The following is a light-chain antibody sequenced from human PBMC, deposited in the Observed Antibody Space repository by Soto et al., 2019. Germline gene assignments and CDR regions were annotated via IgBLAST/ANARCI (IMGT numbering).Light chain of an antibody. J-gene: IGLJ2*01. CDR3: SSHSSSSTLVV. CDR1: SSDVGGYNY. CDR2: DVN. V-gene: IGLV2-14*03. Sequence: QSALTQPASMSGSPGQSITISCTGTSSDVGGYNYVSWYRQHPGKAPKLMIYDVNNQPSGVSNRFSGSKSGNTASLTISGLQAEDEADYYCSSHSSSSTLVVFGGGTKVTVL.